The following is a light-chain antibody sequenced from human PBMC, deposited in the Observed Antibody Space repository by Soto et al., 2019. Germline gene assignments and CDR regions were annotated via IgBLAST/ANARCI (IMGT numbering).Light chain of an antibody. CDR2: WAS. CDR1: QSVLYSSNNKNY. V-gene: IGKV4-1*01. Sequence: DIVMTQSPDSLALSMCERATINCKSSQSVLYSSNNKNYLAWYQQKPGQPPKLLIYWASTRESGVPDRFSGSGSGTDFTLTISSLQAEDVAVYYSQQYYSNPQTLGQGTQLEIK. CDR3: QQYYSNPQT. J-gene: IGKJ2*01.